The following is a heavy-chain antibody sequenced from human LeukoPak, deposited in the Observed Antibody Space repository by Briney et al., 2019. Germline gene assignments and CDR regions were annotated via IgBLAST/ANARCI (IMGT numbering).Heavy chain of an antibody. CDR2: VTGSGSDM. Sequence: GGSLRLSCAASGFTFSAYHMSWIGLAPGTGREWISYVTGSGSDMSYADSVEGRFTISRDNAKNSLYLQTNSLRAEDTAVYNCARLLRSGISGYYFDYWGQGTLVAVSS. CDR3: ARLLRSGISGYYFDY. V-gene: IGHV3-11*04. D-gene: IGHD3-3*01. J-gene: IGHJ4*02. CDR1: GFTFSAYH.